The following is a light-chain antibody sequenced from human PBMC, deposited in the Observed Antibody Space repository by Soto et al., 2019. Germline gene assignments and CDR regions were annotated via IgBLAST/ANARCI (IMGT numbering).Light chain of an antibody. V-gene: IGLV1-51*01. Sequence: QSVLTQPPSVSAAPGQRVTISCSGSSSNIGNDYVSWYQQLPGTAPKLLIYDNNNRPSGIPDRFSGSKSGTSATLGITGLQTGDEADYYCGAWDSGLSVWVFGGGTKLTVL. CDR2: DNN. J-gene: IGLJ3*02. CDR3: GAWDSGLSVWV. CDR1: SSNIGNDY.